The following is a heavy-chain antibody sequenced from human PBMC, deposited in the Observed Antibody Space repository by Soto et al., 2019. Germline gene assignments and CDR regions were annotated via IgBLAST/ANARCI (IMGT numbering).Heavy chain of an antibody. CDR2: IIPIFGTA. Sequence: ASVEVSCKACGGTFSSYAIIWVRQAPGQGLEWMGGIIPIFGTANYAQKFQGRVTITADESTSTAYMELSSLRSEDTAVYYCAVGYCSGGSCLNWFDPWGQGTLVTVSS. V-gene: IGHV1-69*01. J-gene: IGHJ5*02. CDR3: AVGYCSGGSCLNWFDP. D-gene: IGHD2-15*01. CDR1: GGTFSSYA.